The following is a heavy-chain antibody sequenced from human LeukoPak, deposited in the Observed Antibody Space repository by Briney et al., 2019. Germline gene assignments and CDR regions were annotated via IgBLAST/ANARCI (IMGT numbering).Heavy chain of an antibody. CDR2: IIPIFGTA. CDR3: ARVVTDSSSWSSPVPAEYFQH. J-gene: IGHJ1*01. V-gene: IGHV1-69*05. Sequence: SVKVSCKASGGTFSSYAISWVRQAPGQGLEWIGRIIPIFGTANYAQKFQGRVTITTDGSTSTAYMELSSLRSEDTAVYYCARVVTDSSSWSSPVPAEYFQHWGQGTLVTVSS. D-gene: IGHD6-13*01. CDR1: GGTFSSYA.